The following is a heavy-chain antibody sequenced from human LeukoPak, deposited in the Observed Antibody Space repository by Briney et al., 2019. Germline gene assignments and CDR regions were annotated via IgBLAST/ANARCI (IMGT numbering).Heavy chain of an antibody. CDR3: TRHNGDYLADSFQR. CDR2: IYYSGTT. CDR1: GGSISSSPYY. D-gene: IGHD4-17*01. J-gene: IGHJ1*01. Sequence: SETLSLTCTVSGGSISSSPYYWGWIRQAPGKGLEWIGSIYYSGTTFYNPSLKSRVTISVDTSKNQFSLKLSSVTAADTAVYYCTRHNGDYLADSFQRWGQGTLVTVSS. V-gene: IGHV4-39*01.